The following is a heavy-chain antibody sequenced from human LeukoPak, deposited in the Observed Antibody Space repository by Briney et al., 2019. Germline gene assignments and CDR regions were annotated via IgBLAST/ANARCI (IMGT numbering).Heavy chain of an antibody. CDR1: GGSISSGTYY. J-gene: IGHJ6*03. CDR2: IYHSGST. V-gene: IGHV4-39*07. Sequence: SETLSLTCTVSGGSISSGTYYWAWIRQPPGKGLERIGTIYHSGSTYYNPSLKSRVTISVDTSKNQFSLNLTSLTAADTAVYYCARDRKYYYHMDVWGKGTTVTVSS. D-gene: IGHD1-14*01. CDR3: ARDRKYYYHMDV.